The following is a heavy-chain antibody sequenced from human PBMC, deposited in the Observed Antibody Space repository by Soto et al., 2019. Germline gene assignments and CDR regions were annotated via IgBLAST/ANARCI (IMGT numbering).Heavy chain of an antibody. J-gene: IGHJ5*02. CDR2: ISAYNGNT. CDR1: GYTFTSYG. CDR3: ARDPLDLITGTMAFEFDP. V-gene: IGHV1-18*01. D-gene: IGHD1-7*01. Sequence: ASVKVSCKASGYTFTSYGISWVRQAPGQGLEWMGWISAYNGNTNYAQKLQGRVTMTTDTSTSTAYMELRSLRSDDTAVYYCARDPLDLITGTMAFEFDPWGQGTLVTVSS.